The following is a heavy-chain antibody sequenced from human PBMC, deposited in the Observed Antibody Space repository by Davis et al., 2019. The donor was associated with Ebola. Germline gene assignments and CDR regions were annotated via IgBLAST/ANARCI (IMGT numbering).Heavy chain of an antibody. CDR2: IYHSGST. Sequence: MPGGSLRLSCTVSGYSIGSGYYWGWIRQPPGKGLEWIGSIYHSGSTYYNPSLKSRVTISVDTSKNQFSLKLSSVTAADTAVYYCAREDLAVAGSYFDYWGQGILVTVSS. CDR3: AREDLAVAGSYFDY. J-gene: IGHJ4*02. D-gene: IGHD6-19*01. CDR1: GYSIGSGYY. V-gene: IGHV4-38-2*02.